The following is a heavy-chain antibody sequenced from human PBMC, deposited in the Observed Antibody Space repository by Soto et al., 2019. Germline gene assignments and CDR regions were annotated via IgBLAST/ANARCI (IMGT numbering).Heavy chain of an antibody. CDR2: IYPGDSDT. CDR3: ARHLGRTRGCSSGMEV. CDR1: GYSFTSYW. Sequence: GESLKSCFHGSGYSFTSYWIGWVRQMPGKGLEWMGIIYPGDSDTRYSPSFQGQVTISDEKSISTAYLQWSSLKASDNAMYYCARHLGRTRGCSSGMEVWGQGTTDNVSS. J-gene: IGHJ6*02. D-gene: IGHD5-18*01. V-gene: IGHV5-51*01.